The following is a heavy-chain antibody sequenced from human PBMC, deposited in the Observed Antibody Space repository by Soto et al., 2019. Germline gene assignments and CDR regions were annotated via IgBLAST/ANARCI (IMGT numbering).Heavy chain of an antibody. CDR2: IIPILGIA. J-gene: IGHJ4*02. Sequence: ASVKVSCKASGGTFSSYTISWVRQAPGQGLEWMGRIIPILGIANYAQKFQGRVTITADKSTSTAYMELSSLRSEDTAVYYCARDSSGWYVFDYWGQGTLVTVSS. V-gene: IGHV1-69*04. CDR1: GGTFSSYT. D-gene: IGHD6-19*01. CDR3: ARDSSGWYVFDY.